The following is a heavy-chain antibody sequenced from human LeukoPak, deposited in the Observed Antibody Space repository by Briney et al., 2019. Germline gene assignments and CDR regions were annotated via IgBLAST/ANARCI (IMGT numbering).Heavy chain of an antibody. CDR3: ARDLNY. Sequence: GGSLRLSCAASGFTFRDYWMDWFRQAPGKGLEWVANVKPDGGDKYYADSVKGRFTISRDNAKNSLYLQMNSLRAEDTAVYYCARDLNYWGQGTLVTVSS. CDR2: VKPDGGDK. J-gene: IGHJ4*02. V-gene: IGHV3-7*05. CDR1: GFTFRDYW.